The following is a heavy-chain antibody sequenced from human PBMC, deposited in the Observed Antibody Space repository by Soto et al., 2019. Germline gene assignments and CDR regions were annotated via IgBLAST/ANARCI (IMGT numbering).Heavy chain of an antibody. V-gene: IGHV4-59*01. D-gene: IGHD2-15*01. CDR1: GGSLTSYY. CDR2: IYYTGRA. Sequence: SEPLSLTCSVSGGSLTSYYWSWIRQPPGAGLEWIGYIYYTGRAYYSPSLKSRVSMSVDTSKNQFSLTVNSVTAADAAVYYCARDRDILVVAPDKRRHFSYYGLDVWGQGTTVT. CDR3: ARDRDILVVAPDKRRHFSYYGLDV. J-gene: IGHJ6*02.